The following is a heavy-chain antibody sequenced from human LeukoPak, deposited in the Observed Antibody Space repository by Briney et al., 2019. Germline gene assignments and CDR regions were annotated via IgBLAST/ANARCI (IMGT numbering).Heavy chain of an antibody. Sequence: PSETLSLTCTVSGGSISSYYWSWIRQPPGKGLEWIGYIYYSGSTNYNPSLKSRVTISVDTSKNQFSLKLSSVTAADTAVYYCASGTYYYDSSGYPLDYWGQGTLVTVSS. J-gene: IGHJ4*02. CDR3: ASGTYYYDSSGYPLDY. CDR2: IYYSGST. CDR1: GGSISSYY. V-gene: IGHV4-59*01. D-gene: IGHD3-22*01.